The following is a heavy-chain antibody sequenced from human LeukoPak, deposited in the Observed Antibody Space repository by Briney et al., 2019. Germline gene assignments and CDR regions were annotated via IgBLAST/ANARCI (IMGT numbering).Heavy chain of an antibody. CDR1: GGSISSYY. CDR3: ARGRIAAAGTLRY. Sequence: SETLSLTCTVSGGSISSYYWSWIRQPPGKGLEWIGYIYYSGSTNYNPSLKSRVTISVDTSKNQFSLKLSPVTAADTAVYYCARGRIAAAGTLRYWGQGTLVTVSS. V-gene: IGHV4-59*08. D-gene: IGHD6-13*01. CDR2: IYYSGST. J-gene: IGHJ4*02.